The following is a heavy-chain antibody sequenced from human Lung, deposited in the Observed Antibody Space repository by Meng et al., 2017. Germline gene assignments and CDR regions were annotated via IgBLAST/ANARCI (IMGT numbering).Heavy chain of an antibody. J-gene: IGHJ5*02. CDR2: ISHSGST. CDR1: GGSFSGYY. Sequence: QVQLQQWGAGLVKPSETLSLTCGGYGGSFSGYYWSWIRQPPGKGLEWIGEISHSGSTNYNPSLKSRVTISVDTSKTQFSLQLTSVTAADTAMYYCTRAPLPAGRGLKNWFEPWGQGTLVTVSS. D-gene: IGHD2-2*01. CDR3: TRAPLPAGRGLKNWFEP. V-gene: IGHV4-34*01.